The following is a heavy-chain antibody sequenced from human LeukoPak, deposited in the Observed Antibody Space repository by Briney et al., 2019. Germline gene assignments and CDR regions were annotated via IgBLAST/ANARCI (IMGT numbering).Heavy chain of an antibody. V-gene: IGHV3-7*01. Sequence: GGSLRLSCAASGFTFSSYWMSWVRQAPGKGLEWVANIKQDGSEKYYVDSVKGRFTISRDNAKNSLYLQMNSLRAEDTAVYYCARVSSVTPIHSDAFDIWGQETMVTVSS. D-gene: IGHD2-15*01. CDR2: IKQDGSEK. CDR1: GFTFSSYW. J-gene: IGHJ3*02. CDR3: ARVSSVTPIHSDAFDI.